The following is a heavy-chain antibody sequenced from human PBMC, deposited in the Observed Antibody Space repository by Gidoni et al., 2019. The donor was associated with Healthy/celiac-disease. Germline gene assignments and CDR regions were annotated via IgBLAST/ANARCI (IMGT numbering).Heavy chain of an antibody. V-gene: IGHV4-39*01. CDR2: IYYSGST. CDR3: ARQGISGNYYDILKGDAFDI. D-gene: IGHD3-9*01. J-gene: IGHJ3*02. Sequence: QLQLQESGPGLVKPSETLSLTCTVSGGSIRRSSYYWGWIRQPPGKGLEWIGSIYYSGSTYYNPSLKSRVTISVDTSKNQFSLKLSSVTAADTAVYYCARQGISGNYYDILKGDAFDIWGQGTMVTVSS. CDR1: GGSIRRSSYY.